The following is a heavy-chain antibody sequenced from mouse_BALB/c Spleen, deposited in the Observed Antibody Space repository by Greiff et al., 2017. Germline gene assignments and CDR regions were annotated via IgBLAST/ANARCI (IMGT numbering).Heavy chain of an antibody. CDR3: ASAGLRQGFAY. V-gene: IGHV1S29*02. CDR1: GYTFTDYN. D-gene: IGHD2-4*01. CDR2: IYPYNGGT. J-gene: IGHJ3*01. Sequence: VQLQQSGPELVKPGASVKISCKASGYTFTDYNMHWVKQSHGKSLEWIGYIYPYNGGTGYNQKFKSKATLTVDNSSSTAYMELRSLTSEDSAVYYCASAGLRQGFAYWGQGTLVTVSA.